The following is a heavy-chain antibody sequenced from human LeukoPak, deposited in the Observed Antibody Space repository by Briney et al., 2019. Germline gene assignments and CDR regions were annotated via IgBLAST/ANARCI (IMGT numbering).Heavy chain of an antibody. CDR1: GGSINSGY. CDR2: LYPSGST. Sequence: PSETLSLTCSVSGGSINSGYWSWIRQPPGKGLEWIGLLYPSGSTNYNPPLKSRVTISVDTSRTQFSLKLSSMTAADTAVYYCAGGHYPLENWGQGTLVTVSS. CDR3: AGGHYPLEN. D-gene: IGHD1-26*01. V-gene: IGHV4-59*01. J-gene: IGHJ4*02.